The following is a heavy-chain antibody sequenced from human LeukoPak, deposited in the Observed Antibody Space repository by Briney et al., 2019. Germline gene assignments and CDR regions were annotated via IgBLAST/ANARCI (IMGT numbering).Heavy chain of an antibody. Sequence: SETLSLTCSVSGDSIVSGPYYWSWIRQSPGKGLEWMGTIYYTRNTYYNSSLKSRVTISIDTSKNQFSLKLSSVTAADTAIYYCARRDNSDSSGYFDHWGQGTLVTVSS. J-gene: IGHJ4*02. D-gene: IGHD3-22*01. V-gene: IGHV4-39*01. CDR2: IYYTRNT. CDR1: GDSIVSGPYY. CDR3: ARRDNSDSSGYFDH.